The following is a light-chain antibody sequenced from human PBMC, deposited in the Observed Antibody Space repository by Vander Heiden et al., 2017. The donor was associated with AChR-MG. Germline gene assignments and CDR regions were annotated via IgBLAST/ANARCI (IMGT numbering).Light chain of an antibody. CDR1: QSVSSN. CDR2: GAS. V-gene: IGKV3-15*01. Sequence: EIVMTQSPATLSVSPGERATLSCRASQSVSSNLAWYQQHPGQAPRLLIYGASTRATGIPARFSGSGSGTEFTLTISSLQSEDFAVYYCQQYNNWPPVYTFGQGTKLEIK. CDR3: QQYNNWPPVYT. J-gene: IGKJ2*01.